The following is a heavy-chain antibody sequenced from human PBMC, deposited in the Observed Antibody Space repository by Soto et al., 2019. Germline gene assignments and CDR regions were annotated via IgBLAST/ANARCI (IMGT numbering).Heavy chain of an antibody. CDR2: IIPIFGTA. Sequence: SVKVSCKASGGTFSSYAISWVRQAPGQGLEWMGGIIPIFGTANYAQKFQGRVTITADKSTSTAYMELSSLRPEDTAVYYCARLGQPAYYYYYGMDVWGQGTTVTVSS. CDR1: GGTFSSYA. V-gene: IGHV1-69*06. J-gene: IGHJ6*02. D-gene: IGHD7-27*01. CDR3: ARLGQPAYYYYYGMDV.